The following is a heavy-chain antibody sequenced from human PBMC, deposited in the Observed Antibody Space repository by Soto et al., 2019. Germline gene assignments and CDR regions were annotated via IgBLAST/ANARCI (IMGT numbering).Heavy chain of an antibody. CDR3: ARAQYGFYYDSRGYYNLDY. D-gene: IGHD3-22*01. CDR2: INPSGGST. J-gene: IGHJ4*02. V-gene: IGHV1-46*03. CDR1: GYTFTSYY. Sequence: ASVKVSCKASGYTFTSYYMHWVRQAPGQGLEWMGIINPSGGSTSYAQKFQGRVTMTRDTSTSTVYMELSSLRSEDTAVYYCARAQYGFYYDSRGYYNLDYWGQGTLVSVSS.